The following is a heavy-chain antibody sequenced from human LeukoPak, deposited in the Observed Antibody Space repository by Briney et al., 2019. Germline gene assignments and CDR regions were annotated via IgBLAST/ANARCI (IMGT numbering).Heavy chain of an antibody. Sequence: ALSLTCPVSGGSLSRGGYSWSWIRPPPGKGPEWIGYIYHSGSTYYNPSLKSRVTISVDRSKNQFSLKLSSVTAADTAVYYCARYGSGSSGDYWGQGTLVTVSS. D-gene: IGHD3-10*01. CDR2: IYHSGST. V-gene: IGHV4-30-2*01. CDR3: ARYGSGSSGDY. J-gene: IGHJ4*02. CDR1: GGSLSRGGYS.